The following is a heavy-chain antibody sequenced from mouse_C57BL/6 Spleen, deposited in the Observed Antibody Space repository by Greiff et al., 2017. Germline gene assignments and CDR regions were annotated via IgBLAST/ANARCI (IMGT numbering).Heavy chain of an antibody. V-gene: IGHV1-74*01. J-gene: IGHJ4*01. CDR3: AIELGLEDYAMDY. CDR2: IHPSDSDT. Sequence: VKQRPGQGLEWIGRIHPSDSDTNYNQKFKGKATLTVDKSSSTAYMQLSSLTSEDSAVYYCAIELGLEDYAMDYWGQGTSVTVSS. D-gene: IGHD4-1*01.